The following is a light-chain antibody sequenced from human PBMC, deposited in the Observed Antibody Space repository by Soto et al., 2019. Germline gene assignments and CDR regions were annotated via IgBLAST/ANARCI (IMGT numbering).Light chain of an antibody. CDR2: EGS. Sequence: QSVLTQPASVSGSPGQSITISCTGTSSDVGSYNLVSWYQQYPGKAPKFMIYEGSKRPSGVSNRFSGSKSGNTASLTISGLQAEDEADYYCCSYAGSSIYVSGTGTKVTVL. CDR3: CSYAGSSIYV. J-gene: IGLJ1*01. CDR1: SSDVGSYNL. V-gene: IGLV2-23*01.